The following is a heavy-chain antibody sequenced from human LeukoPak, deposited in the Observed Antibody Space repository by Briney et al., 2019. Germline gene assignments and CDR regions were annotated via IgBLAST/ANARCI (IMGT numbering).Heavy chain of an antibody. D-gene: IGHD6-19*01. CDR1: GGSISSGGYY. CDR3: ARDHIAVPGTLDY. CDR2: IYYSGST. V-gene: IGHV4-31*03. Sequence: PSQTLSLTCTVSGGSISSGGYYWSWIRQHPGKGLEWIGNIYYSGSTYYNPSLKSRVTISVDTSKNQFSLKLNSVTAADTAVYYCARDHIAVPGTLDYWGQGTPVTVSS. J-gene: IGHJ4*02.